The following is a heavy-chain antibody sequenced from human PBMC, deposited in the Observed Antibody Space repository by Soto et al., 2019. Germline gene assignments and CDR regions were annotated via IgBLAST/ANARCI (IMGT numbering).Heavy chain of an antibody. CDR3: ARGGIVPTPADY. V-gene: IGHV3-7*01. Sequence: EVQLVESGGGLVQPGGSLRLACAASGFTFRSHWMTWVRQAPGKGLEWVGNINEDGSDHFYVDSVKGRFTISRDNAKNSLYLQMNSLRAEDTAVYYCARGGIVPTPADYWGQGNLVTVSS. D-gene: IGHD2-15*01. CDR2: INEDGSDH. J-gene: IGHJ4*02. CDR1: GFTFRSHW.